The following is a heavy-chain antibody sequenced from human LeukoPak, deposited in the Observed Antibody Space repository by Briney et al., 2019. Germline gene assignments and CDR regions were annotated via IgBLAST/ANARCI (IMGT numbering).Heavy chain of an antibody. CDR2: IYHSGST. CDR3: ARDSGSGSYTNWFDP. J-gene: IGHJ5*02. D-gene: IGHD3-10*01. CDR1: GGSISSSNW. Sequence: SGTLSLTCAVSGGSISSSNWWSWVRQPPGKGLEWIGEIYHSGSTNYNPSLKSRVTISVDKPKNQFSLKLSSVTAADTAVYYCARDSGSGSYTNWFDPWGQGTLVTVSS. V-gene: IGHV4-4*02.